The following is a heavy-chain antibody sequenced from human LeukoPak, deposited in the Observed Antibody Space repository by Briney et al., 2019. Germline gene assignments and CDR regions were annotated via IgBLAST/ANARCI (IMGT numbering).Heavy chain of an antibody. Sequence: PSETLSLTCTVSGGSISSGDYYWSWSRQPPGKGLEWIGYIYYSGSTYYNPSLKSRITMSVDTSKKQFSLKLSSVTAADTAVYYCARHKETCSGDYCYLDYFDYWGQGTLVTVSS. D-gene: IGHD2-15*01. V-gene: IGHV4-30-4*08. CDR2: IYYSGST. J-gene: IGHJ4*02. CDR3: ARHKETCSGDYCYLDYFDY. CDR1: GGSISSGDYY.